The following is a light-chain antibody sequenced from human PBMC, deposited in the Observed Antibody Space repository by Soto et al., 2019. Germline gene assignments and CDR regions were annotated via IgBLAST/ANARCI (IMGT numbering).Light chain of an antibody. J-gene: IGKJ5*01. CDR1: QGTSSY. V-gene: IGKV1-9*01. CDR3: QQLNAYPLT. CDR2: GAS. Sequence: DIQLTQSPSFLSASVGDRVTITCRASQGTSSYLAWFQQKPGRAPKLLIYGASTLQSGVPARFSGSGSGTDFTLIISNLQPEDFATYYCQQLNAYPLTFGQGTPPEIK.